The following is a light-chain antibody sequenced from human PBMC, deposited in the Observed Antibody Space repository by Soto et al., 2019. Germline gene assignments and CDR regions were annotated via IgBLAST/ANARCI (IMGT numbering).Light chain of an antibody. CDR1: QSVTNY. V-gene: IGKV3-15*01. Sequence: EIFLTQSPDTLSLSPGERATLTSRASQSVTNYIAWYQHKPGQTPRLLIYDTSARATGVPARFSGSRSGPEFTLTISSLQSEDFAVYYCQQHNNWPLTFGGGTKVDIK. J-gene: IGKJ4*01. CDR3: QQHNNWPLT. CDR2: DTS.